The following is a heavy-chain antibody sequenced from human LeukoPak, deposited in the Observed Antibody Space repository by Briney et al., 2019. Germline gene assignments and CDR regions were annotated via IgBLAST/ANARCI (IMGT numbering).Heavy chain of an antibody. V-gene: IGHV4-59*08. CDR3: ARRPYYYDSSANGAFDI. CDR2: IYYSGST. J-gene: IGHJ3*02. D-gene: IGHD3-22*01. CDR1: GGSISSYY. Sequence: SETLSLTCTVSGGSISSYYWSWIRQPPGKGLEWIGYIYYSGSTNYNPSLKSRVTISVDTSKNQFSLKLSSVTAADTAVYYCARRPYYYDSSANGAFDIWGQGTMVTVSS.